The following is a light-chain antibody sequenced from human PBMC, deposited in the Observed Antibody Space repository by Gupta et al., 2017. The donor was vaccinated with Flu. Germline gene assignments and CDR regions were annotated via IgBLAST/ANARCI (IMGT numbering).Light chain of an antibody. CDR3: MQRIEFPYT. Sequence: PQLLLYALSYRASGVSDRFSGRGSGTDFTLKSSREEAEDVGLYYCMQRIEFPYTFGQGTKLEVK. J-gene: IGKJ2*01. V-gene: IGKV2-40*01. CDR2: ALS.